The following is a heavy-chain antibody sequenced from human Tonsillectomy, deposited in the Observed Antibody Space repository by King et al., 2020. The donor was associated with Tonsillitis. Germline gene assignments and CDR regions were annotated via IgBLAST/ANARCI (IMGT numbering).Heavy chain of an antibody. V-gene: IGHV4-30-2*01. CDR2: IYQSGTT. Sequence: QVQLQESGSGLVKPSQTLSLTCTVSGDSISSGGYSWSWIRQTPGKGLEWIGYIYQSGTTNYNPSLKSRVTISADKSNNQFSLRLSSVTAADTAVYYCAGGGPGDAFDIWGQGTMVTVSS. CDR3: AGGGPGDAFDI. CDR1: GDSISSGGYS. D-gene: IGHD2-15*01. J-gene: IGHJ3*02.